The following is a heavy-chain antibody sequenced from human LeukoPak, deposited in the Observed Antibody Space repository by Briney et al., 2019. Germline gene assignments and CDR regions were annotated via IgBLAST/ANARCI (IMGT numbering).Heavy chain of an antibody. Sequence: GASVKVSCKASGGTFSTYPINWVRQAPGQGLEWMGGRIAVFPAPNYAQKFQGRITVTTDESKATAYMELSSLRSDDTAVYYCAGSDAWGQGTLVTVSS. CDR3: AGSDA. CDR1: GGTFSTYP. V-gene: IGHV1-69*05. CDR2: RIAVFPAP. J-gene: IGHJ5*02.